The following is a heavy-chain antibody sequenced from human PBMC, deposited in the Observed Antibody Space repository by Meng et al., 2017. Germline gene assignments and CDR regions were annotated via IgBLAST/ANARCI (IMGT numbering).Heavy chain of an antibody. CDR3: ARSVAGSGTEFDP. D-gene: IGHD6-19*01. CDR2: IYYSGST. V-gene: IGHV4-31*01. CDR1: GGFISSGGYY. J-gene: IGHJ5*02. Sequence: SDTLSVSCTFSGGFISSGGYYWSWIRQHPWKGLEWIGYIYYSGSTYYNPSLKSLVTISVDTSKNQLSLKLGSVTDADTAVYYCARSVAGSGTEFDPWGQGTLVTVSS.